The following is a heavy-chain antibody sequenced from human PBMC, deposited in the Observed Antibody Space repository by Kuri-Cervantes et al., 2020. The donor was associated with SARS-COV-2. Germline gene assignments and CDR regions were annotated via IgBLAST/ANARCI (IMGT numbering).Heavy chain of an antibody. CDR1: GFTFDDYG. CDR3: AKAGQCGGANCYSFDD. CDR2: INWNGGST. D-gene: IGHD2-21*01. Sequence: GESLKISCAASGFTFDDYGMSWVRQAPGKGLEWVSGINWNGGSTGYADSVKGRFTISRENAKNSLYLQMNSLRAGDTAVYYCAKAGQCGGANCYSFDDWGQGNLVPVSS. J-gene: IGHJ4*02. V-gene: IGHV3-20*04.